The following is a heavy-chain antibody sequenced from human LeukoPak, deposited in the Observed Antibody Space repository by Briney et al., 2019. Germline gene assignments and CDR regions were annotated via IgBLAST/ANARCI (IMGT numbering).Heavy chain of an antibody. CDR3: ARDWSTYYYDSSGYGAFDI. V-gene: IGHV4-59*01. D-gene: IGHD3-22*01. CDR2: IYYSGST. J-gene: IGHJ3*02. CDR1: GGSISSYY. Sequence: PSETLSPTCTVSGGSISSYYWSWIRQPPGKGLEWIGYIYYSGSTNYNPSLKSRVTISVDTSKNQFSLKLSSVTAADTAVYYCARDWSTYYYDSSGYGAFDIWGQGTMVTVSS.